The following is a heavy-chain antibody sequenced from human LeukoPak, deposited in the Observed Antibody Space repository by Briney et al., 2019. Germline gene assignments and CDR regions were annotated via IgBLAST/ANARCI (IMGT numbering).Heavy chain of an antibody. D-gene: IGHD3-10*01. CDR2: IYTSGST. V-gene: IGHV4-4*07. CDR3: ASSVRGVTLSDYFDC. J-gene: IGHJ4*02. CDR1: GGSISSYY. Sequence: SETLSLTCTVSGGSISSYYWSWIRQPAGKGLEWIGRIYTSGSTNYNPSLKSRATMSVDTSKNQFSLKLSSVTAADTAVYYCASSVRGVTLSDYFDCWGQGTLVTVSS.